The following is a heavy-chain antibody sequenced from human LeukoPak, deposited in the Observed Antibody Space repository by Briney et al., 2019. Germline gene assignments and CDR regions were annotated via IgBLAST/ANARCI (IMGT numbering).Heavy chain of an antibody. Sequence: GGSLRLSCAASGFTFSSYAMHWVRQAPGKGLEWVAVISYDGSNKYYAGSVKGRFTISRDNSKNTLYLQMNSLRAEDTAVYYCARDGYGDYNAFDIWGQGTMVTVSS. CDR2: ISYDGSNK. D-gene: IGHD4-17*01. CDR3: ARDGYGDYNAFDI. V-gene: IGHV3-30*04. J-gene: IGHJ3*02. CDR1: GFTFSSYA.